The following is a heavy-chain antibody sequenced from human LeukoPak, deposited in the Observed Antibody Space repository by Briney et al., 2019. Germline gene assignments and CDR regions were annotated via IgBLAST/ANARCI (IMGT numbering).Heavy chain of an antibody. CDR2: IYYSGST. D-gene: IGHD6-19*01. CDR1: GGSISSYY. V-gene: IGHV4-59*08. CDR3: ARLRPVAGYDAFDI. J-gene: IGHJ3*02. Sequence: PSETLSLTCTVSGGSISSYYWSWIRQPPGKGLEWIGYIYYSGSTNYNPSLKSRVSMSVDTSKNQFSLKLTSVTAADTAVYYCARLRPVAGYDAFDIWGHGTMVTVSS.